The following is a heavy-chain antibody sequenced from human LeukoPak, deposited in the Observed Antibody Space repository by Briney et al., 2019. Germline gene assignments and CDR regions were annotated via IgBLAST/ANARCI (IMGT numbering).Heavy chain of an antibody. CDR1: GFSFSSYY. J-gene: IGHJ4*02. Sequence: GGSLRLSCAASGFSFSSYYMYWVRQAPEKGLVWVSRIRTDGNTAYADSVKGRFTISRDNAKNTLYLQMNSLRAEDTAVYYCVAYNWNYPDYWGPGTLVTVSS. D-gene: IGHD1-20*01. CDR3: VAYNWNYPDY. V-gene: IGHV3-74*01. CDR2: IRTDGNT.